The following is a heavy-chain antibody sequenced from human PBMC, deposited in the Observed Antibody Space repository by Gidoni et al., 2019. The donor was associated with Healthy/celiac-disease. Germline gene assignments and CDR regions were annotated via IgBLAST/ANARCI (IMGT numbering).Heavy chain of an antibody. V-gene: IGHV5-51*01. CDR3: ARHGSSTSCYYYMDV. CDR1: GNSFTSYW. D-gene: IGHD2-2*01. CDR2: IYPGDSDT. J-gene: IGHJ6*03. Sequence: EVHLVQSGAEVKKPGASLTISCKVSGNSFTSYWIGWVRQMPGKGLEWMGIIYPGDSDTRYSPSFQGQVTISADKSISTAYLQWSSLKASDTAMYYCARHGSSTSCYYYMDVWGKGTTVTVSS.